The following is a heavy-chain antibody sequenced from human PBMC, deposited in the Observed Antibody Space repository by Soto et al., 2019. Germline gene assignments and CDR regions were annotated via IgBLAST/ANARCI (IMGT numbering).Heavy chain of an antibody. Sequence: PSETLSLTCAVYGGSFSGYYWGWIRQPPGKGLEWIGEINHSGSTNYNPSLKSRVTISVDTSKNQFSLKLSSVTAADTAVYYCACLRAAPVPLQNWYFDLLGRGTLV. CDR2: INHSGST. D-gene: IGHD6-13*01. CDR3: ACLRAAPVPLQNWYFDL. CDR1: GGSFSGYY. V-gene: IGHV4-34*01. J-gene: IGHJ2*01.